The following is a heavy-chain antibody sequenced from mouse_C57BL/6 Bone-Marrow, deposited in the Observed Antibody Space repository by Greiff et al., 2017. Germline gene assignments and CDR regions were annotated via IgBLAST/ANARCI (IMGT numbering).Heavy chain of an antibody. CDR2: INPSSGYT. CDR1: GYTFASYW. CDR3: ARSFYGPAWFAY. V-gene: IGHV1-7*01. Sequence: QVQLQQSGAELAKPGASVKLSCKASGYTFASYWMHWVKQRPGQGLEWIGYINPSSGYTKYNQKFKDKATLTADKSSSTAYMQLSSLTSEDSAVYYCARSFYGPAWFAYWGQGTLVTVSA. J-gene: IGHJ3*01. D-gene: IGHD1-2*01.